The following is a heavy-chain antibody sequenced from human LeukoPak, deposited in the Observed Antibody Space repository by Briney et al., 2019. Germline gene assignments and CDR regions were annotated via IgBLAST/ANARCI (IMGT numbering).Heavy chain of an antibody. CDR1: GGSFSGDY. J-gene: IGHJ3*02. CDR3: ARMRDNWNVCVFDI. CDR2: INHSGSA. Sequence: SEPLSLTCGVYGGSFSGDYWSWVRQPPGKGLEWIGEINHSGSASYNPSLKSRVTISVDTSKIQFSLKLSSVTATDTAVYYCARMRDNWNVCVFDIWGQGTMVTVSS. V-gene: IGHV4-34*01. D-gene: IGHD1-1*01.